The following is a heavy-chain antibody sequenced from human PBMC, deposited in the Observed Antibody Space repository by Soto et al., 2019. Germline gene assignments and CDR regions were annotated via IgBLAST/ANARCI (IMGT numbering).Heavy chain of an antibody. V-gene: IGHV3-23*01. CDR3: AXAYYYDSSGYSHDAFDI. Sequence: PGGSLRLSCAASGFTFSSYAMSWVRQAPGKGLEWVSAISGSGGSTYYADSVKGRFTISRDNSKNTLYLQMNSLRAEDTAVYYCAXAYYYDSSGYSHDAFDIWGQGTMVTVSS. J-gene: IGHJ3*02. CDR2: ISGSGGST. D-gene: IGHD3-22*01. CDR1: GFTFSSYA.